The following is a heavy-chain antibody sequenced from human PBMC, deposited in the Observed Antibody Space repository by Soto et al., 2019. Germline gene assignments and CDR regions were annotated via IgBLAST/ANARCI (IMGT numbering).Heavy chain of an antibody. Sequence: GGSLRLSCAASGFTFSSYGMHWVRQAPGKGLEWVAVIWYDGSNKYYADSVKGRFTISRDNSKNTLYLQMNSLRAVDTAVYYCARGGAQFYYYYMDVWGKGTTVTVSS. CDR3: ARGGAQFYYYYMDV. D-gene: IGHD1-26*01. CDR2: IWYDGSNK. CDR1: GFTFSSYG. J-gene: IGHJ6*03. V-gene: IGHV3-33*01.